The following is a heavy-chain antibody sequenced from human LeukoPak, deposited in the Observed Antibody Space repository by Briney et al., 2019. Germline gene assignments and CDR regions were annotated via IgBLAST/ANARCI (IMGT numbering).Heavy chain of an antibody. D-gene: IGHD3-3*01. CDR3: GRGAPVWSRTHFDY. J-gene: IGHJ4*02. CDR1: GYSISSGYY. V-gene: IGHV4-38-2*02. CDR2: IYHSGST. Sequence: SETLSLTCTVSGYSISSGYYWGWIRQPPWKGLEWIGSIYHSGSTYYNPSLKSRVTISVDTSKNQFSLKLTSVTAADTAVYYCGRGAPVWSRTHFDYWGQGNMVTVSS.